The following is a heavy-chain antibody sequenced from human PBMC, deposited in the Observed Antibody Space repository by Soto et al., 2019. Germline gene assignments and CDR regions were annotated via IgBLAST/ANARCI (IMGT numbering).Heavy chain of an antibody. CDR3: AKDLTRQLAYWLDP. CDR1: GFSFTGYY. D-gene: IGHD6-6*01. Sequence: ASVKVSCKASGFSFTGYYIQWLHQAPGQGLEWMGWINAHSGGTEYAQKFQGRVTLTRDTSIATAYLTLTSLTSDDTALYYCAKDLTRQLAYWLDPWGQGTQVTVSS. J-gene: IGHJ5*02. V-gene: IGHV1-2*02. CDR2: INAHSGGT.